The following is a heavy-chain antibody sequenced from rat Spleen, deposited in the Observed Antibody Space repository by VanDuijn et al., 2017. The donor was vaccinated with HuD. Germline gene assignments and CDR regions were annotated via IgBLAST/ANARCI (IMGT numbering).Heavy chain of an antibody. D-gene: IGHD1-10*01. J-gene: IGHJ2*01. CDR2: ISTGGGNT. CDR1: GFTYSNYV. CDR3: ARGDNNYGWFAY. Sequence: EVQLVESGGGLVQPGRSLKLSCAASGFTYSNYVMAWVSQAPTKGLEWVASISTGGGNTYYRDSVKGRFTISRDNAKNTLYLQMDSLRSEDTATYYCARGDNNYGWFAYWGQGVMVTVSS. V-gene: IGHV5S13*01.